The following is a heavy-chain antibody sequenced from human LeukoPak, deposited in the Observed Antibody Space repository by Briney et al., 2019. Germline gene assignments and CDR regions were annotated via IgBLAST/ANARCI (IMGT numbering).Heavy chain of an antibody. D-gene: IGHD6-6*01. CDR3: ARDRQQLVTDSYYYYGMDV. Sequence: PSETLSLTCTVSGGSISSYYWSWIRQPPGKGLEWIGYIYYSGSTNYNPSLESRVTISVDTSKNQFSLKLSSVTAADTAVYYCARDRQQLVTDSYYYYGMDVWGQGTTVTVSS. CDR2: IYYSGST. V-gene: IGHV4-59*01. J-gene: IGHJ6*02. CDR1: GGSISSYY.